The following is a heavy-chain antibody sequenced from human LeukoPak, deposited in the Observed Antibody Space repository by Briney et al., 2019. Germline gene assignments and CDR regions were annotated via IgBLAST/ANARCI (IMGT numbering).Heavy chain of an antibody. CDR2: IRYDGSNK. CDR3: AKIYGSGLLYYYMDV. V-gene: IGHV3-30*02. J-gene: IGHJ6*03. D-gene: IGHD3-10*01. CDR1: GFTFSNYG. Sequence: GGSLRLSCAASGFTFSNYGIHWVRQAPGKGLEWVAFIRYDGSNKYYADSVKGRFTISRDNSKNTLYLQMNSLRAEDTAVFYCAKIYGSGLLYYYMDVWGKGTTVTVSS.